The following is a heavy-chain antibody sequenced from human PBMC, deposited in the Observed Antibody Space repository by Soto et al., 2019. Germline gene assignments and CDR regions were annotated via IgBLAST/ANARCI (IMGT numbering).Heavy chain of an antibody. CDR3: ARERPDGARLDP. D-gene: IGHD6-6*01. V-gene: IGHV4-34*01. CDR1: GGSFSGYI. CDR2: INHSGSS. Sequence: PSETLSLTCAVSGGSFSGYIWTWIRQTPGKGLQWIGQINHSGSSIYNPSLKNRVTISTMSNNKFSLELSSVTAADTAVYYCARERPDGARLDPWGQGTLVTVSS. J-gene: IGHJ5*02.